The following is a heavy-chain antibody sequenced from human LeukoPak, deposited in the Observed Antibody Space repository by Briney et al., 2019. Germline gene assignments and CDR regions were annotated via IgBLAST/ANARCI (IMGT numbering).Heavy chain of an antibody. J-gene: IGHJ4*02. Sequence: PGASLRLSCAASGFTFSSYAMSWVRQAPGKGLEWVSAISGSGGSTYYADSVKGRFTISRDNSKNTLYLQMNSLRAEDTAVYYCAKDGGDIVVVPIDYWGQGTLVTVSS. CDR2: ISGSGGST. D-gene: IGHD2-2*01. V-gene: IGHV3-23*01. CDR1: GFTFSSYA. CDR3: AKDGGDIVVVPIDY.